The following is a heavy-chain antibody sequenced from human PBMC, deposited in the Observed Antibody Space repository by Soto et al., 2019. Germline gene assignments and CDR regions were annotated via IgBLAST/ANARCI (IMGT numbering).Heavy chain of an antibody. Sequence: QVQLVQSGAEVKKPGASVKVSCKASGYTFTSYGISWVRQAPGQGLEWMGWISAYNGNTNYAQKLQGRVTMTTDTSTRTADMELRSLSYDVTAVYYCARESSSSGHDYWGQGTLVSVSS. D-gene: IGHD6-13*01. V-gene: IGHV1-18*01. CDR2: ISAYNGNT. CDR1: GYTFTSYG. CDR3: ARESSSSGHDY. J-gene: IGHJ4*02.